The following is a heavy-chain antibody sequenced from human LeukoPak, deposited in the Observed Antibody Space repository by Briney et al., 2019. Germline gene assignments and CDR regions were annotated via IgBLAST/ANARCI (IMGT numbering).Heavy chain of an antibody. D-gene: IGHD3-22*01. CDR1: GFTFSSYE. Sequence: GGSLRLSCAASGFTFSSYEMNWVRQAPGKGPEWVSYISNSGNTIFYADSVKGRFTISRDNGKNSLYLQMNSLRAEDTAVYYCTRDPLYYDSSGFDIWGQGTMVTVSS. V-gene: IGHV3-48*03. CDR2: ISNSGNTI. J-gene: IGHJ3*02. CDR3: TRDPLYYDSSGFDI.